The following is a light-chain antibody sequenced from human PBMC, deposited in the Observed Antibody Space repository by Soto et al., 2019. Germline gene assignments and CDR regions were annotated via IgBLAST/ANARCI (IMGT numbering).Light chain of an antibody. J-gene: IGLJ3*02. CDR3: VGWDDSLSGWV. Sequence: QSVLTQPPSASGTPGQRVTISCSGSSSNIGSNYVYWYQQLPGTAPKVLIYKNNQRPSGVPDRFSGSKSGTSAFLAISGLRSEDEADYFCVGWDDSLSGWVFGGGTKLTVL. CDR2: KNN. CDR1: SSNIGSNY. V-gene: IGLV1-47*01.